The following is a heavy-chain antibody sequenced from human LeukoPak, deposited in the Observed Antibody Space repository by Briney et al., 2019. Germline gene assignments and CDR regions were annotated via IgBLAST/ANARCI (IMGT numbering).Heavy chain of an antibody. Sequence: GGSLRLSCAAPGFIFDNYAIHWVRQAPGKGLEWVSLISGDGGSTFYADSVRGRFTISRDNTRKSLSLQMSSLRSEDTALYYCARESETSGWYDYWGQGTLVTASS. V-gene: IGHV3-43*02. CDR3: ARESETSGWYDY. CDR1: GFIFDNYA. J-gene: IGHJ4*02. D-gene: IGHD6-19*01. CDR2: ISGDGGST.